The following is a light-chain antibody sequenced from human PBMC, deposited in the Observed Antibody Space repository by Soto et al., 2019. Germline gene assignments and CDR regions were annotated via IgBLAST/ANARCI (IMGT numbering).Light chain of an antibody. CDR2: GAS. CDR3: QQFGSSLPIT. J-gene: IGKJ5*01. CDR1: QTITSNF. V-gene: IGKV3-20*01. Sequence: EIVLTQSPGALSLSPGDRATLSCRASQTITSNFLAWYQLKPAQAPRLLIYGASSRATGIPDRFTGSGSGTDFTLTITRLEPEDFAVYYCQQFGSSLPITFGQGTRLEIK.